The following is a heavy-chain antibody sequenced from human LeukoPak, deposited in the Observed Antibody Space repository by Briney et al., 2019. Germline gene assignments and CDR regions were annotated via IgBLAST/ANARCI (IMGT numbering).Heavy chain of an antibody. D-gene: IGHD3-10*01. Sequence: GGSLRFSCAASGFTFSSYAMHWVRQAQGKGLVWVAVLSYDGSNKYYADSVKGRFTISGDNSKNTLYLQMNSRRAEDAAVYYCAGGLPFGELYPYFDHWGQGTLVTVSS. CDR2: LSYDGSNK. CDR3: AGGLPFGELYPYFDH. J-gene: IGHJ4*02. V-gene: IGHV3-30*04. CDR1: GFTFSSYA.